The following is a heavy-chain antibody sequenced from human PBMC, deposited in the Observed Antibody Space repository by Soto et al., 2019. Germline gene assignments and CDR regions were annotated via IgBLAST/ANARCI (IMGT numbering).Heavy chain of an antibody. CDR3: ASITIFGVVIICAFDI. J-gene: IGHJ3*02. V-gene: IGHV3-23*01. Sequence: EVQLLESGGGLVQPGGSLRLSCAASGFTFSSYAMSWVRQAPGKGLEGVSAIRGSGGSTYYAASLKGGFTIARDNSKNTLYLQMNSLRAEDTAVYYWASITIFGVVIICAFDIWGQGTMVTVSS. CDR2: IRGSGGST. D-gene: IGHD3-3*01. CDR1: GFTFSSYA.